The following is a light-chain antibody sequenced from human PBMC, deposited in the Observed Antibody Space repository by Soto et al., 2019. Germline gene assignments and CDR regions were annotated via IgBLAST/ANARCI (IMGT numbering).Light chain of an antibody. Sequence: DMQLTQSPSSVSASVGDRVTITCRASQGISNWLAWYQQKPGKAPKLLIYGASNLQSRVPSRFSGGGSGTHFTLIISSLQPEDFATYYCQQTNTFLPLTFGGGTKVEIK. CDR1: QGISNW. V-gene: IGKV1-12*01. J-gene: IGKJ4*01. CDR3: QQTNTFLPLT. CDR2: GAS.